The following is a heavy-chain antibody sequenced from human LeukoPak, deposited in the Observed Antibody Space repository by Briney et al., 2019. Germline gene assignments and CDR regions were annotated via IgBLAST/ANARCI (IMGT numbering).Heavy chain of an antibody. Sequence: GGSLRLSCAASGFTFSSYGMHWVRQAPGKGLEWVAFIRYDGSNKYYADSVKGRFTISRDNSKNTLYLQMNSLRAEDTAVYYCAKDLRGIDYWGQGTLVTVSS. D-gene: IGHD3-10*01. V-gene: IGHV3-30*02. CDR2: IRYDGSNK. CDR3: AKDLRGIDY. CDR1: GFTFSSYG. J-gene: IGHJ4*02.